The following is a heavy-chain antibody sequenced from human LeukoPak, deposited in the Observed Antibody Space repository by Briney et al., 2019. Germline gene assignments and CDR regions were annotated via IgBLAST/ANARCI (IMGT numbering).Heavy chain of an antibody. J-gene: IGHJ5*02. CDR2: VRTKTHGGAP. CDR1: RVTVSDCA. V-gene: IGHV3-49*03. Sequence: PGRSLRLSCKGSRVTVSDCAVTSFRQTPGKLLEKVGFVRTKTHGGAPETAASVRGRFNVSRDDSAGIAYLQMTSLRTEDTAMYYCARVNFRDYRGYTWFEPWGQGTLVTVSS. D-gene: IGHD3-10*01. CDR3: ARVNFRDYRGYTWFEP.